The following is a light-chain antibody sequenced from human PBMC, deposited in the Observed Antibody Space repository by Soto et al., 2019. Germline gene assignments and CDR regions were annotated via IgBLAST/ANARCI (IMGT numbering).Light chain of an antibody. Sequence: IVMTQSPATLSVSPGERATLSCRASQSVNTNLAWYQQKPGQAPRLLIYGSSTRATGIPARFSAGGSGTDFTLTISSLQSEDFAVYYCQLQDTFGGGTKVDIK. CDR1: QSVNTN. CDR2: GSS. J-gene: IGKJ4*01. CDR3: QLQDT. V-gene: IGKV3-15*01.